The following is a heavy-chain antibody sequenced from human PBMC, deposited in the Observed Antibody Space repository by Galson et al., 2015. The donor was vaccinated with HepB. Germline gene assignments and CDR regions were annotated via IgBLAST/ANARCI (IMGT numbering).Heavy chain of an antibody. CDR2: ISTSGTE. J-gene: IGHJ6*02. CDR3: ARDRLGYYGMDV. CDR1: GFTFSPYT. Sequence: SLRLSCAASGFTFSPYTMNWVRQAPGKGLEWVSSISTSGTEYYTDSVNGRFTISRDSAKNSLYLQMNSLRDEDTAVYYCARDRLGYYGMDVWGQGTTVTVSS. D-gene: IGHD6-19*01. V-gene: IGHV3-48*02.